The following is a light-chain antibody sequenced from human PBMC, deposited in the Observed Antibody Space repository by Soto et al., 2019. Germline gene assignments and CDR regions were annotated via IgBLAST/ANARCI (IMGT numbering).Light chain of an antibody. CDR1: QSVNSNF. CDR2: ATS. CDR3: QPYGTSPFS. J-gene: IGKJ3*01. V-gene: IGKV3-20*01. Sequence: EIVLTQSPGTLSLSPGERATLSCRASQSVNSNFLAWYQHKSGQAPRLLIYATSSRATDIPDRFSGSASRTDFTLTISRLEPEDFAVYYCQPYGTSPFSFDPGTKVDIK.